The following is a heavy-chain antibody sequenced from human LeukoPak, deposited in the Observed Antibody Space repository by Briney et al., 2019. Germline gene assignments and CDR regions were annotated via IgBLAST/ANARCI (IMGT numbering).Heavy chain of an antibody. D-gene: IGHD3-22*01. Sequence: PGGSLRLSCAASGFTFSSYGMHWVRQAPGKGLEWVAVIWYDGSNKYYADSVRGRFTISRDNSKNTLYLQMNSLRAEDTAVYYCAKDLLIGWLLRDDAFDIWGQGTMVTVSS. CDR3: AKDLLIGWLLRDDAFDI. CDR2: IWYDGSNK. CDR1: GFTFSSYG. V-gene: IGHV3-33*06. J-gene: IGHJ3*02.